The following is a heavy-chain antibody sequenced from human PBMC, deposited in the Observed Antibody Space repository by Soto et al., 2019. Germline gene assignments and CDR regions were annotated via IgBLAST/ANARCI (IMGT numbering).Heavy chain of an antibody. CDR2: INHSGST. CDR1: GGSFSGYY. J-gene: IGHJ5*02. V-gene: IGHV4-34*01. D-gene: IGHD3-22*01. CDR3: ARGPYYYDSSGYLGHP. Sequence: PSETLSLTCAVYGGSFSGYYWSWIRQPPGKGLEWIGEINHSGSTNYNPSLKSRVTISVDTSKNQFSLKLSSVTAADTAVYYCARGPYYYDSSGYLGHPWGQGTLVTVSS.